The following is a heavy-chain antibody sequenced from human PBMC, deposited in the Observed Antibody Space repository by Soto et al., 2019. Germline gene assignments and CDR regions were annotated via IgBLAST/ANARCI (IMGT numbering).Heavy chain of an antibody. CDR3: ARVSEWELPQTVGGHYYYYYGMDV. J-gene: IGHJ6*02. D-gene: IGHD1-26*01. Sequence: ASVKVSCKASGGTFSSYAISWVRQAPGQGLEWMGGTIPIFGTANYAQKFQGRVTITADESTSTAYMELSSLRSEDTAVYYCARVSEWELPQTVGGHYYYYYGMDVWGQGTTVTVSS. CDR2: TIPIFGTA. CDR1: GGTFSSYA. V-gene: IGHV1-69*13.